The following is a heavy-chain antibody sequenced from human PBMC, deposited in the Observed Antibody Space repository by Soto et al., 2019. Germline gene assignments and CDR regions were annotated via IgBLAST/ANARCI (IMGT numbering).Heavy chain of an antibody. J-gene: IGHJ6*02. V-gene: IGHV4-39*01. CDR3: ARLGGYCSGTSCYGYYGMDV. CDR2: FHYSGST. Sequence: WGWIRQPPGKGLEWIGTFHYSGSTYYSPSLESRVTISVDTSKNQFSLKVSSVTAADTAVYYCARLGGYCSGTSCYGYYGMDVWGQGTTVTVSS. D-gene: IGHD2-2*01.